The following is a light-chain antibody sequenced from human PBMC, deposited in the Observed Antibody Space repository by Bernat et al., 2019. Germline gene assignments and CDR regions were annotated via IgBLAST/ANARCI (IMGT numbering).Light chain of an antibody. CDR3: QLANSNPYT. Sequence: RVTISCRASQDISSYLNWYQQNPGKVPKLLIYYAPTLASGVPSRFSGCGSGTEFTLTIDSLQPEDFATYFCQLANSNPYTFGQGTKGEIK. J-gene: IGKJ2*01. CDR1: QDISSY. V-gene: IGKV1-9*01. CDR2: YAP.